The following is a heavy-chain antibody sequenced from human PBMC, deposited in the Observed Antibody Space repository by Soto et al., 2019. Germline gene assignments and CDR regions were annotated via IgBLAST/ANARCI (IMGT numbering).Heavy chain of an antibody. CDR2: IHPGGQTI. Sequence: EVQLVESGGGLVQPGGSLRLSCAASGFTFSSSEMYWVRQAPGKGLEWISYIHPGGQTIFYAESVKGRFTISRDNAKHSVYLQMNSLRAEDTAVYYCARRGSRWGRGPKVTVSS. D-gene: IGHD2-15*01. V-gene: IGHV3-48*03. CDR3: ARRGSR. CDR1: GFTFSSSE. J-gene: IGHJ3*01.